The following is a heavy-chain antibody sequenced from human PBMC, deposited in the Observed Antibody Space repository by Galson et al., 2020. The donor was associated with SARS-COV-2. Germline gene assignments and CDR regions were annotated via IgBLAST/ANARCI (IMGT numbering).Heavy chain of an antibody. CDR3: AREEFDYLAAMYV. Sequence: GESLKISCAASGFTFSSYAMHWVRQAPDKGLEWVAVISYDGSNKYSADSVKGRFTISRDNSKNTLYLQMNSLRAEDTAVYYCAREEFDYLAAMYVWRNGTTVSVSS. CDR2: ISYDGSNK. J-gene: IGHJ6*01. CDR1: GFTFSSYA. D-gene: IGHD3-9*01. V-gene: IGHV3-30*01.